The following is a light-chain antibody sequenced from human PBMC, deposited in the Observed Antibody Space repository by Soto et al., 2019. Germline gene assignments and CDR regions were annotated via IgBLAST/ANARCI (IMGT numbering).Light chain of an antibody. V-gene: IGLV2-8*01. CDR2: EIS. CDR1: SSDVGGYNY. CDR3: SSYAGSNNVV. Sequence: LPLPPSASGSPGQSVTISCTGTSSDVGGYNYVSWYQQHPGKAPKLMIYEISKRPSGVPDRFSGSKSGNTASLTVSGLQAEDEADYYCSSYAGSNNVVFGGGTKLTVL. J-gene: IGLJ2*01.